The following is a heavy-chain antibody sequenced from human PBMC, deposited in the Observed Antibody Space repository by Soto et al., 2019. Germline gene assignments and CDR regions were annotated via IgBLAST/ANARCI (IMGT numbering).Heavy chain of an antibody. V-gene: IGHV1-69*13. CDR2: IIPIFGTA. CDR3: SFRVIGSSTVYDFEY. Sequence: SVKVSCPASGGTFSSYAISWVRQAPGQGLDWMGWIIPIFGTANYAQKFQGRVTITADESTSTAYMELSSLRSEDTAVYYCSFRVIGSSTVYDFEYWGQGTLVTVSS. J-gene: IGHJ4*02. D-gene: IGHD3-22*01. CDR1: GGTFSSYA.